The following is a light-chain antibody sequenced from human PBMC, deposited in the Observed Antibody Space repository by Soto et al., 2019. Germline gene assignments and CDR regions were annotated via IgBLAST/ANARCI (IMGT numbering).Light chain of an antibody. CDR1: SSDIGTYHL. V-gene: IGLV2-23*01. Sequence: QSVLTQPASVSGSPGQSITISCTGTSSDIGTYHLVSWYQQHPGEVPKLIIFQNTERPSGVSDRFSGSKSGNTASLTISGLQADDEADYHCCAYAGTSTWVFGGGTKVTVL. J-gene: IGLJ3*02. CDR2: QNT. CDR3: CAYAGTSTWV.